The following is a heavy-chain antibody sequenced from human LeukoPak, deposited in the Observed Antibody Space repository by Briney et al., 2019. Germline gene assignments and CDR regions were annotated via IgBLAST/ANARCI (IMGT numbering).Heavy chain of an antibody. CDR2: IYYSGST. D-gene: IGHD6-13*01. J-gene: IGHJ4*02. CDR3: ARLSVGYFDY. V-gene: IGHV4-59*08. Sequence: SETLSLTCTVSGGSISSYYWSWIRQPPGKGLEWIGYIYYSGSTNYNPSLKSRVTISVDTSKNQFSLKLSSVTAADTAVYYCARLSVGYFDYWGRGTLVTVSS. CDR1: GGSISSYY.